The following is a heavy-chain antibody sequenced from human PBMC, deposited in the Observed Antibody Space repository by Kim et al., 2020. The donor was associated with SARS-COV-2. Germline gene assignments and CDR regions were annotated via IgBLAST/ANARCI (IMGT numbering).Heavy chain of an antibody. V-gene: IGHV3-11*05. CDR3: ARVRYSYGWS. J-gene: IGHJ5*02. D-gene: IGHD5-18*01. Sequence: YPNYAASVKGQFTISRDNSKNSLYLQMNSLRAEDTAVYYCARVRYSYGWSWGQGTLVTVSS. CDR2: YP.